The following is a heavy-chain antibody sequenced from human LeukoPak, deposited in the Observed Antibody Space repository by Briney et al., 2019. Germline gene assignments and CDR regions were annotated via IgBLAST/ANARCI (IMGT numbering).Heavy chain of an antibody. V-gene: IGHV3-23*01. CDR1: GFSFSTHA. D-gene: IGHD3-10*02. CDR2: LSPSGGTT. J-gene: IGHJ4*02. CDR3: AKGVNYFVLEY. Sequence: GGSLRLSCAASGFSFSTHAMSWVRQAPGTGLEWVSALSPSGGTTYYDDSVKGRFTISRDNSKNTLYLQMNSLRAEDTAVYYCAKGVNYFVLEYWGQGTLVTISS.